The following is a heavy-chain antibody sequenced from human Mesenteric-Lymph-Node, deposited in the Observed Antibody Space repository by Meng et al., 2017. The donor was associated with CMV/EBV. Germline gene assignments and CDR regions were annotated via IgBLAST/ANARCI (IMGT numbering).Heavy chain of an antibody. CDR1: GGSLSGYH. CDR2: INHSGST. CDR3: ARGDYDILTGYYSNWFDP. D-gene: IGHD3-9*01. Sequence: LFCAVYGGSLSGYHGSWIRQPPGKGLEWIGEINHSGSTNYNPSLKSRVTISVDTSKNQFSLKLSSVTAADTAVFYCARGDYDILTGYYSNWFDPWGQGTLVTVSS. V-gene: IGHV4-34*01. J-gene: IGHJ5*02.